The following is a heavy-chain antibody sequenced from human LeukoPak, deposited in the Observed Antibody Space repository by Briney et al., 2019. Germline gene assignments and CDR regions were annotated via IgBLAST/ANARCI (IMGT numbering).Heavy chain of an antibody. CDR3: ARGPLPRSDYYGSSGYYPEYNWFDP. V-gene: IGHV1-8*03. J-gene: IGHJ5*02. CDR1: GYTFTSYD. CDR2: MNPNSGNT. D-gene: IGHD3-22*01. Sequence: ASVKVSCKASGYTFTSYDINWVRQATGQGLEWMGWMNPNSGNTGYAQKFQGRVTITRNTSISTAYMELSSLRSEDTAVYYCARGPLPRSDYYGSSGYYPEYNWFDPWGQGTLVTVSS.